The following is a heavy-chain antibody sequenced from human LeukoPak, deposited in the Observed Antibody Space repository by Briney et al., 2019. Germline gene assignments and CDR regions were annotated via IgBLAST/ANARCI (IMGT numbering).Heavy chain of an antibody. J-gene: IGHJ4*02. D-gene: IGHD6-6*01. Sequence: ASVKVSCKASGGTFSSYAISWVRQAPGQGLEWMGVINPTGGSTTYAQKFQGRVTMTRDTSTSTVYMELSSLRSDDTAVYYCARTAARRFDYWGQGTLVTVSS. CDR2: INPTGGST. CDR1: GGTFSSYA. CDR3: ARTAARRFDY. V-gene: IGHV1-46*01.